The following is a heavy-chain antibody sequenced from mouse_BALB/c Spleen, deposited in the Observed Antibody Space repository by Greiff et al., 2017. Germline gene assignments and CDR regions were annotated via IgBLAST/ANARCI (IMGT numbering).Heavy chain of an antibody. D-gene: IGHD2-4*01. Sequence: EVQLQESGPGLVKPSQSLSLTCSVTGYSITSGYYWNWIRQFPGNKLEWMGYISYDGSNNYNPSLKNRISITRDTSKNQFFLKLNSVTTEDTATYYCATLSTMIPDYWGQGTTLTVSS. V-gene: IGHV3-6*02. CDR3: ATLSTMIPDY. CDR2: ISYDGSN. J-gene: IGHJ2*01. CDR1: GYSITSGYY.